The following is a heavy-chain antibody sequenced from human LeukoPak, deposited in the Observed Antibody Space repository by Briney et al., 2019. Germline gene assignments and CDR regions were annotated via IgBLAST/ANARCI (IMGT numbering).Heavy chain of an antibody. CDR1: GFTLSRYG. CDR2: IRFDGSFE. J-gene: IGHJ4*02. CDR3: ARDPSPGYCGGTSCSRFDS. D-gene: IGHD2-15*01. Sequence: GGSLRLSCSASGFTLSRYGMNWVRQAPGRGLDLVAFIRFDGSFEYYADSVKGRFTISRDDSKNTLYLQMNSLRAEDTAVHYCARDPSPGYCGGTSCSRFDSWGQGTLVTVSS. V-gene: IGHV3-30*02.